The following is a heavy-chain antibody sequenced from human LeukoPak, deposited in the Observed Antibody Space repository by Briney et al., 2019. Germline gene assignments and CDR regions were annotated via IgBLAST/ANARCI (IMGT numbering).Heavy chain of an antibody. Sequence: SETLSLTCTLSGGSISSSSYYCGWIRQPPGKGLEWLGSIYYIGSTYYNPSLKSRVTISVDTSKNQFTLKLSSVTAADTAVYYCARRHYYDSSGHLEGWGQGTLVTVSS. D-gene: IGHD3-22*01. CDR2: IYYIGST. V-gene: IGHV4-39*01. J-gene: IGHJ4*02. CDR1: GGSISSSSYY. CDR3: ARRHYYDSSGHLEG.